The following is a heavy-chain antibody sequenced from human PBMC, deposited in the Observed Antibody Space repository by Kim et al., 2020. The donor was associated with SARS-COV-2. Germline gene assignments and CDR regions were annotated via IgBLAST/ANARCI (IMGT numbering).Heavy chain of an antibody. CDR3: ARDKKDTAMVFDY. J-gene: IGHJ4*02. Sequence: SETLSLTCTVSGGSISSSSYYWGWIRQPPGKGLEWIGSIYYSGSTYYNPSLKSRVTISVDTSKNQFSLKLSSVTAADTAVYYCARDKKDTAMVFDYWGQGTLVTVSS. CDR2: IYYSGST. V-gene: IGHV4-39*07. CDR1: GGSISSSSYY. D-gene: IGHD5-18*01.